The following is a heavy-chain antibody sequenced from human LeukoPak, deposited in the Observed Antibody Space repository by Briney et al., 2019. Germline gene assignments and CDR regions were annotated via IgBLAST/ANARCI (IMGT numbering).Heavy chain of an antibody. CDR1: GGSFSGYY. J-gene: IGHJ5*02. Sequence: SETLSLTCAVDGGSFSGYYWSWIRQPPGKGLEWIGEINHSGSTNYNPSLKSRVTISVDTSKNQYSLKLSSVTAADTAVYYCARGHLQFCSSTSCYGNNWFDPWGQGTLVTVSS. CDR2: INHSGST. V-gene: IGHV4-34*01. D-gene: IGHD2-2*01. CDR3: ARGHLQFCSSTSCYGNNWFDP.